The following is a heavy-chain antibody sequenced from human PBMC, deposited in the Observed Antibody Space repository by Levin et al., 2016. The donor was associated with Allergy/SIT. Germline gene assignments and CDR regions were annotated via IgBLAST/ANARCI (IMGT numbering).Heavy chain of an antibody. D-gene: IGHD3-10*01. Sequence: WIRQPPGKGLEWFGEINHIGSTKYDPSLKSRVTISVDTSKNQFSLTLDSVTVADTAVYYCARVSYYRSGTSTGDALDIWGHGTMVTVSS. J-gene: IGHJ3*02. V-gene: IGHV4-34*01. CDR3: ARVSYYRSGTSTGDALDI. CDR2: INHIGST.